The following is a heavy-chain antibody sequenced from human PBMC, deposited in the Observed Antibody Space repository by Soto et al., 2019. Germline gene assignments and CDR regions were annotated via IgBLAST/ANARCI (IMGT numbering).Heavy chain of an antibody. D-gene: IGHD3-22*01. CDR3: ARAHYFDSGPLDY. V-gene: IGHV3-33*01. CDR1: GFTFSSSV. J-gene: IGHJ4*02. Sequence: QVQLVESGGGVVQPGRSLRLSCAASGFTFSSSVMHWVRQAPGKGREWVAVIWYDGSNKYYEDSVKGRFTISRDNSKNTLYLQMNSLRAEDTAVYYCARAHYFDSGPLDYWGQGTLVTVSS. CDR2: IWYDGSNK.